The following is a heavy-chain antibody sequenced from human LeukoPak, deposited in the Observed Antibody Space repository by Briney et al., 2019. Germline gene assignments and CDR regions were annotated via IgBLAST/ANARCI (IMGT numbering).Heavy chain of an antibody. J-gene: IGHJ5*02. Sequence: GGSLRLSCAASGFTFSNAWMSWVRQAPGKGLEWVGRIKSKTDGGTTDYAAPVKGRFTISRDDSKNTLYLQMNSLKTEDTAVYYCTTGFGSGSYPRFDPWGQGTLVTVSS. D-gene: IGHD3-10*01. CDR2: IKSKTDGGTT. CDR1: GFTFSNAW. CDR3: TTGFGSGSYPRFDP. V-gene: IGHV3-15*01.